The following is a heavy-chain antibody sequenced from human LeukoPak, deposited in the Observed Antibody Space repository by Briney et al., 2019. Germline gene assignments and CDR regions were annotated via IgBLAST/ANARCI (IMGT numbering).Heavy chain of an antibody. V-gene: IGHV4-34*01. Sequence: SKTLSLTCAVYGGSFSGYYWSWIRQPPGKGLEWIGEINHSGSTNYNPSFKSRVTISVDTSKNQFSLKLSSVTAADTAVYYCARVFSSNYYYYYYYMDVWGKGTTVTVSS. CDR1: GGSFSGYY. CDR3: ARVFSSNYYYYYYYMDV. D-gene: IGHD6-6*01. CDR2: INHSGST. J-gene: IGHJ6*03.